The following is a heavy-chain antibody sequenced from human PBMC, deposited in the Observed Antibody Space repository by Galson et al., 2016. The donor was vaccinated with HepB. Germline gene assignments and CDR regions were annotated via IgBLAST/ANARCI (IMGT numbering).Heavy chain of an antibody. J-gene: IGHJ4*02. CDR2: LWYDGSNR. CDR3: ARGTSVYCTRATCYREGSFDY. V-gene: IGHV3-33*01. CDR1: GFTFSNYG. D-gene: IGHD2-2*01. Sequence: SLRLSCAASGFTFSNYGMHWVRQAPGKGLEWVAVLWYDGSNRYYVDSVKGRFTISSDNSKNTLYLQMTSLRAEDTAVYYCARGTSVYCTRATCYREGSFDYWGQGTLVTVSS.